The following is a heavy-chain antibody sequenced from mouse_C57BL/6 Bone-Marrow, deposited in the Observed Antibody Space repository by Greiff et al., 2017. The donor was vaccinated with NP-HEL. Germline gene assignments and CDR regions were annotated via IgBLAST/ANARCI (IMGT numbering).Heavy chain of an antibody. Sequence: VQLQQPGAELVKPGASVKMSCKASGYTFTSYWITWVKQRPGQGLEWIGDIYPGSGSTNYNEKFKSKATLTVDTSSSKAYMQLSSLTSEDSAVYYCARGYGYDEGRGAMDYWGQGTSVTVSS. J-gene: IGHJ4*01. D-gene: IGHD2-2*01. CDR1: GYTFTSYW. V-gene: IGHV1-55*01. CDR3: ARGYGYDEGRGAMDY. CDR2: IYPGSGST.